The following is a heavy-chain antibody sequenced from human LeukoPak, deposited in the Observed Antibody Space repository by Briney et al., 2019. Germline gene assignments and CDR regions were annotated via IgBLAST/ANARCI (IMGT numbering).Heavy chain of an antibody. Sequence: PGGSLRLSCAASGFTFSNAWMSWVRQAPGKGLEWVGRIKSKTDGGTTDYAAPVKGRFTISGDDSKNTLYLQMNSLKTEDTAVYYCTRHADSSGWHFGLMDVDYWGQGTLVTVSS. CDR3: TRHADSSGWHFGLMDVDY. V-gene: IGHV3-15*01. CDR2: IKSKTDGGTT. J-gene: IGHJ4*02. CDR1: GFTFSNAW. D-gene: IGHD6-19*01.